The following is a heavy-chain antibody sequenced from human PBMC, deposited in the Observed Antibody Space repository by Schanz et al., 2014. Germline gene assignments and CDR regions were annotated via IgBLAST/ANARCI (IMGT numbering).Heavy chain of an antibody. CDR1: GFIFEDYA. CDR3: AKGGYSYGQGFSF. V-gene: IGHV3-43D*03. CDR2: ISWDSGST. Sequence: EVQLVESGGVVVQPGGSLRLSCAASGFIFEDYAMHWVRQAPGKGLEWVSLISWDSGSTYYTDYVKGRFTISRDNRKKSLYLQMNSLRVEDTALYYCAKGGYSYGQGFSFWGQGTLVTVSS. D-gene: IGHD5-18*01. J-gene: IGHJ4*02.